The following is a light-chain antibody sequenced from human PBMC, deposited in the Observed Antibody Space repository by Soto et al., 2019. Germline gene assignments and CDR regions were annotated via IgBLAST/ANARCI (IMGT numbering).Light chain of an antibody. V-gene: IGKV3-20*01. CDR2: ATS. CDR3: QQYGNSPPYS. Sequence: EIVLTQSPGSLSLSPGEGATLSCRASQSVSTTYLAWYQLKPGQAPRLVHYATSSRAAGIPDRFRGSGSGIEFTMTISSLEPEDVGVYFCQQYGNSPPYSFGQGTKLEIK. CDR1: QSVSTTY. J-gene: IGKJ2*03.